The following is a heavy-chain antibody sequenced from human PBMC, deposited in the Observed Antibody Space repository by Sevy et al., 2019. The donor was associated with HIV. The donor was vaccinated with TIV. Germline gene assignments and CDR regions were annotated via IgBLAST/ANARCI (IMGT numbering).Heavy chain of an antibody. CDR1: GGTFSSYA. Sequence: ASVKVSCKDSGGTFSSYAISWVRQAPGQGLEWMGGIIPILCTANYAQKFQGRVTINADKSTSTAYMELSSLRSEDTVMYYCARGPSPSWTVEMADKGGYYYYYMDVWGKGTTVTVSS. CDR3: ARGPSPSWTVEMADKGGYYYYYMDV. D-gene: IGHD6-13*01. CDR2: IIPILCTA. V-gene: IGHV1-69*06. J-gene: IGHJ6*03.